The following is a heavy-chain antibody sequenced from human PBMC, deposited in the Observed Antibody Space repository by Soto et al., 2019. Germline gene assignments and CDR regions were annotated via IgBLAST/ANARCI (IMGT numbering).Heavy chain of an antibody. CDR3: ARDLAAAGPFDY. J-gene: IGHJ4*02. Sequence: QVQLVQSGAEVKKPGASVKVSCKASGYTFTSYSISWVRQAPGQGLEWMGWINPYNGNTNYAQKLQGRVTMTTDPSTSTAYMELRSLRSDDTAVYYCARDLAAAGPFDYWGQGTLVTVSS. V-gene: IGHV1-18*01. CDR2: INPYNGNT. CDR1: GYTFTSYS. D-gene: IGHD6-13*01.